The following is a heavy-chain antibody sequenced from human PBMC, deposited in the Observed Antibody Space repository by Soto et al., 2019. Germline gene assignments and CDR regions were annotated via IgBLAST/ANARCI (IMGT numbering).Heavy chain of an antibody. CDR2: FSGSGGRT. J-gene: IGHJ4*02. Sequence: EVQLLESGGDLVQPGGSLRLSCTASGFIFSNFVMTWVHQAQGKGLEWVSSFSGSGGRTYYAYSLKGLFTISRDSTKNTLYLQMNSLRVEDTAVYYCVNAPYYYDTSGYYYHLLDYWGQGTLVTVSS. V-gene: IGHV3-23*01. CDR3: VNAPYYYDTSGYYYHLLDY. D-gene: IGHD3-22*01. CDR1: GFIFSNFV.